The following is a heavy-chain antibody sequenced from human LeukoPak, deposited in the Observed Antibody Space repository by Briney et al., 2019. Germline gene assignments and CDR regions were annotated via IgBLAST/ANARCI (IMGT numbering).Heavy chain of an antibody. Sequence: ASVKVSCKGSGYTFTSYDINWVRQATGQGLEWMGWINPNSGDTGYAQKFQGRVTLTRNTPLSTAYMELSSLRSEDTAVYYCARRSGYGEFLLVDYWGQGTLVTVSS. J-gene: IGHJ4*02. CDR2: INPNSGDT. CDR1: GYTFTSYD. CDR3: ARRSGYGEFLLVDY. D-gene: IGHD4-17*01. V-gene: IGHV1-8*01.